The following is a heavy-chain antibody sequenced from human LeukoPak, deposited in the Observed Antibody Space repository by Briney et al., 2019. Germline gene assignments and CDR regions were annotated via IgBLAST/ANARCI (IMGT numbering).Heavy chain of an antibody. J-gene: IGHJ4*02. Sequence: TGGSLRLSCAASGFSFSSFGMSWVRQAPGRGLQWVSSISGDGRDTFYADSVKGRFTVSRDNSKTTMFLQMNSLRVEGTALYYCARGARLQPMGEFWGQGTLVTVSS. CDR3: ARGARLQPMGEF. CDR1: GFSFSSFG. CDR2: ISGDGRDT. V-gene: IGHV3-23*01. D-gene: IGHD4-11*01.